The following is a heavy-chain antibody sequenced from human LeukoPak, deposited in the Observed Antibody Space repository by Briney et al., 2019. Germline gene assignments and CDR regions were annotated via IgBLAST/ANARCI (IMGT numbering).Heavy chain of an antibody. CDR2: IWYDGSNK. V-gene: IGHV3-33*01. D-gene: IGHD4-23*01. Sequence: PGGSLRLSCAASGFTFSSYGMHWVRQAPGKGLEWVAVIWYDGSNKYNADSVRGRFTISRDNSKNTLYLQINSLRAEDTAVYYCARENSGWFDPWPQETLDTVS. J-gene: IGHJ5*02. CDR3: ARENSGWFDP. CDR1: GFTFSSYG.